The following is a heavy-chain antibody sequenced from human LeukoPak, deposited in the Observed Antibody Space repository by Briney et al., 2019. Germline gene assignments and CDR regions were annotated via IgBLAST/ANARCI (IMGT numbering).Heavy chain of an antibody. D-gene: IGHD4-17*01. CDR1: GGSISSDSYY. CDR3: ASGEGMTTVTFFDY. Sequence: SETLSLTCAVSGGSISSDSYYWGWIRQAPGKGLEWIGEIYHTGSTNYNPSLKSRVTISVDTSKNQFSLKVSSVTAADTAVYYCASGEGMTTVTFFDYWGQGTLVTVSS. J-gene: IGHJ4*02. CDR2: IYHTGST. V-gene: IGHV4-39*07.